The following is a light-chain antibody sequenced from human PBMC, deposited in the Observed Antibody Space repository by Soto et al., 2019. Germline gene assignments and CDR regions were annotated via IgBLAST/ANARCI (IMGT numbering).Light chain of an antibody. CDR3: TSYTTSPTLL. V-gene: IGLV2-14*03. J-gene: IGLJ1*01. Sequence: QSVLTQPASVSGSPGQSITISCTGTSDDIGTYNFVSWYQQSPGKAPQLIIYGVSYRPSGVSNRFSASKSGNTASLTIPRLQAEDEADYFCTSYTTSPTLLFGTGTKVTVL. CDR2: GVS. CDR1: SDDIGTYNF.